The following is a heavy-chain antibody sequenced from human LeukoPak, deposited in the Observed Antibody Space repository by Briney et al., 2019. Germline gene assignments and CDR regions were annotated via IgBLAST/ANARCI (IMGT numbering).Heavy chain of an antibody. V-gene: IGHV3-11*04. Sequence: GGSLRLSCAASGFTFSDYYMSWIRQAPGKGLEWVSYISSSGSTIYYADSVKGRLTISRDNAKNSLYLQMNSLRAEDTAVYYCARGEDVLRYFDWNYGMDVWGQGTTVTVSS. D-gene: IGHD3-9*01. CDR3: ARGEDVLRYFDWNYGMDV. CDR2: ISSSGSTI. J-gene: IGHJ6*02. CDR1: GFTFSDYY.